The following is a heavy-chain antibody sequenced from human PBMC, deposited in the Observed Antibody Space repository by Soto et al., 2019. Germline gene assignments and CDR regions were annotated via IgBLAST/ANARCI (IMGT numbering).Heavy chain of an antibody. J-gene: IGHJ4*02. CDR1: GFTFSSYS. Sequence: PGGSLRLSCAASGFTFSSYSMNWVRQAPGKGLEWASSISSSSSYIYYADSVKGRFTISRDNAKNSLYLQMNSLRAEDTAVYYCARALYYYDSSGYYFFDYWGQGTLVTVSS. V-gene: IGHV3-21*01. D-gene: IGHD3-22*01. CDR2: ISSSSSYI. CDR3: ARALYYYDSSGYYFFDY.